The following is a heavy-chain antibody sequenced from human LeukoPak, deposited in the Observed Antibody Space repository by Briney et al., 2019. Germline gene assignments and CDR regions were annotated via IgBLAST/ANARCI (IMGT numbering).Heavy chain of an antibody. CDR3: ARAISSSWHSLAGYFDY. J-gene: IGHJ4*02. D-gene: IGHD6-13*01. CDR2: IIPIFGTA. CDR1: GGTFSSYA. V-gene: IGHV1-69*19. Sequence: ASVKVSCKASGGTFSSYAISWVRQAPGQGREWMGGIIPIFGTANYAQKFQGRVTITADESTRTAYMELSSLRSEDTAVYYCARAISSSWHSLAGYFDYWGQGTLVTVSS.